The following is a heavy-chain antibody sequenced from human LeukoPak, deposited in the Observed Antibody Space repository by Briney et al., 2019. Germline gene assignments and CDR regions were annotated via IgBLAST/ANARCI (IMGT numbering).Heavy chain of an antibody. CDR2: MSHSGTT. V-gene: IGHV4-39*01. CDR1: GGSTSSYTYY. D-gene: IGHD6-19*01. J-gene: IGHJ4*02. Sequence: SETLSLTCTVSGGSTSSYTYYWGWIRQPPGEGLEWIGSMSHSGTTYYNPSLKGRVTVSVDTSRKQFSLRLSSVTAADTAVYHCARHTGIEVGGTVDCWGQGTLVTVSS. CDR3: ARHTGIEVGGTVDC.